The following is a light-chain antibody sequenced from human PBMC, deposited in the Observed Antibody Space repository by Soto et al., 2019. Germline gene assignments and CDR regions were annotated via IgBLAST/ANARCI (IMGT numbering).Light chain of an antibody. CDR3: QKYHSAPPT. CDR2: GAS. CDR1: QGISNF. V-gene: IGKV1-27*01. J-gene: IGKJ1*01. Sequence: DIRLTQTPSSLSASVGDRVTITCRATQGISNFVAWYQQKPGKVPKLLIHGASTLQSGVPSRFSGSGSGTEFIFSLSSLQPEDVGIYYCQKYHSAPPTFGHGTRVDIK.